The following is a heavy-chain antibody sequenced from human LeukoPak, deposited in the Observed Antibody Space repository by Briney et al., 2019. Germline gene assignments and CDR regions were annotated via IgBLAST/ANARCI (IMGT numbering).Heavy chain of an antibody. CDR2: IFHSGST. CDR3: ARDASLQTGAFDV. CDR1: GGSISRSDW. Sequence: ASGTLSLTYAVSGGSISRSDWWSLVRQSPRKGLEWIGEIFHSGSTKYNPPLKSRVTISVDKSKNQFSLNLTSVTAADTDMYYCARDASLQTGAFDVWGQGTMVTVSS. D-gene: IGHD5-24*01. J-gene: IGHJ3*01. V-gene: IGHV4-4*02.